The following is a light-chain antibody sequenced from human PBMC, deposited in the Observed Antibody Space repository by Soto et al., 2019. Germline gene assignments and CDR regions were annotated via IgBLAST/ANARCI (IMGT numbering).Light chain of an antibody. CDR2: GVA. CDR3: QQYDNSPPT. J-gene: IGKJ4*01. CDR1: QSLRSSF. Sequence: VLTQSPGTLSLSPGERATLSCRTSQSLRSSFLAWYQQRPGQAPRLLIYGVATRAPGIPDRFSASGSETDFTLTLSRLEPEDFAVYFCQQYDNSPPTFGGGTRVEIK. V-gene: IGKV3-20*01.